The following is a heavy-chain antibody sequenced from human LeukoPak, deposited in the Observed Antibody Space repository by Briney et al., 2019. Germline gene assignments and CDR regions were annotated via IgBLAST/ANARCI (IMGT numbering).Heavy chain of an antibody. V-gene: IGHV3-23*01. J-gene: IGHJ5*02. Sequence: GGSLRLSCGASGFTFTTYAMTWVRQAPGKGLEWVSAISGDGGGTNYADSVKGRFTISRDNSKNTLYLQMNSLRAEDTAVYYCAKDQDFWSGYATHNWFDPWGQGTLVTVSS. CDR1: GFTFTTYA. CDR3: AKDQDFWSGYATHNWFDP. CDR2: ISGDGGGT. D-gene: IGHD3-3*01.